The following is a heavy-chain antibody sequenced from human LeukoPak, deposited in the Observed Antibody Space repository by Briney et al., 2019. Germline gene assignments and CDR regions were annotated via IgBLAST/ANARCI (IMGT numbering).Heavy chain of an antibody. J-gene: IGHJ5*02. V-gene: IGHV4-4*02. CDR3: ARSLEFVVVPAATNWFDP. CDR1: GGSVSSSDC. CDR2: IYHSGST. Sequence: SGTLSLTCAVSGGSVSSSDCWNWVRQPPGKGLEWIGEIYHSGSTNYNPSLKSRVTISVDKSKNQFSLKLSSVTAADTAVYYCARSLEFVVVPAATNWFDPWGQGTLVTVSS. D-gene: IGHD2-2*01.